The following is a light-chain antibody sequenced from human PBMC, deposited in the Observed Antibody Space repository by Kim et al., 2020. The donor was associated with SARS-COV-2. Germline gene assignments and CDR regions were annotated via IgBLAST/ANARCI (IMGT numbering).Light chain of an antibody. CDR2: LGS. J-gene: IGKJ4*01. Sequence: DIVMTQSPLSLPVTPGEPASISCRSSQSLLHSNGYNYLDWYLQKPGQSPQLLIYLGSNRASGVPYRFSGSGSGTDFTLKISRVEAEDVGVYYCMQALQTPLLTFGGGTKLEI. V-gene: IGKV2-28*01. CDR3: MQALQTPLLT. CDR1: QSLLHSNGYNY.